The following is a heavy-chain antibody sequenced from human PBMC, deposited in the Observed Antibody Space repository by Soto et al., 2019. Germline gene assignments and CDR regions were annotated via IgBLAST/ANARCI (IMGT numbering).Heavy chain of an antibody. V-gene: IGHV3-48*01. CDR3: ARDYSSYDPFDY. CDR1: GFRFDGYA. CDR2: ISSSSSTI. D-gene: IGHD2-2*01. J-gene: IGHJ4*02. Sequence: GGSLRLSCAVSGFRFDGYAMHWVRQAPGKGLEWVSGISSSSSTIYYADSVKGRFTISRDNAKNSLYLQMNSLRAEDTAVYYCARDYSSYDPFDYWGQGTLVTVSS.